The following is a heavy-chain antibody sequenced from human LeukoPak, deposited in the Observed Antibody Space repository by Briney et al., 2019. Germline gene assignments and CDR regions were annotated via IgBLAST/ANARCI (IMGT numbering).Heavy chain of an antibody. D-gene: IGHD6-19*01. CDR3: AKAGSSGPQNPIDH. Sequence: GGSLRLSCTASGFTFDIYTMYWVRQAPGKGLEWVSLILWDSSSAYYADSVNGRFTISRDNTKNSLYLQMNSLKTDDSAFYYCAKAGSSGPQNPIDHWGQGTLGTVSS. V-gene: IGHV3-43*01. CDR2: ILWDSSSA. CDR1: GFTFDIYT. J-gene: IGHJ4*02.